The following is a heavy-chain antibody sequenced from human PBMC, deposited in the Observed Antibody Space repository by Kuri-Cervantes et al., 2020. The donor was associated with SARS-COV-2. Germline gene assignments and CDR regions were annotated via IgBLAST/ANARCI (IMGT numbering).Heavy chain of an antibody. D-gene: IGHD1-26*01. CDR2: ISYDGSNK. CDR3: ARVRGASYYFDY. V-gene: IGHV3-30*03. CDR1: GFTFSSYG. J-gene: IGHJ4*02. Sequence: GGSLRLSCAASGFTFSSYGMHWVRQAPGKGLEWVAVISYDGSNKYYADSVKGRFTISRDNSENTLYLQMNSLRAEDTAVYYCARVRGASYYFDYWGQGTLVTVSS.